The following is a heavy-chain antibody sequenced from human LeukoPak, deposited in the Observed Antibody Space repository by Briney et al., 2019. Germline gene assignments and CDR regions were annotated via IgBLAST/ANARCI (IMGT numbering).Heavy chain of an antibody. V-gene: IGHV4-39*07. CDR1: GGSISSSSYY. CDR3: ARDRRDTSMVWDY. Sequence: PSETLSLTCTVSGGSISSSSYYWGWIRQPPGKGLEWIGSIYYSGSTYYNPSLKSRVTISIDTSKNQFSLKMRSVTAADTAVYYCARDRRDTSMVWDYWGRGTLVTVSS. J-gene: IGHJ4*02. D-gene: IGHD5-18*01. CDR2: IYYSGST.